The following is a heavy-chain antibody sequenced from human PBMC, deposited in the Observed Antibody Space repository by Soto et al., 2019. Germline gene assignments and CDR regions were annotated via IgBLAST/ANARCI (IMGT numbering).Heavy chain of an antibody. J-gene: IGHJ5*02. Sequence: LSLTCTVSGGTIRSSNYYWAWIRQPPGKGLEWIGSIDYSGSTYYNPSLKSRVTISVDTSKNHFSLKLGSVTAADTALYYCSRRAPEGFDPWGQGTLVTV. V-gene: IGHV4-39*02. CDR2: IDYSGST. CDR3: SRRAPEGFDP. CDR1: GGTIRSSNYY.